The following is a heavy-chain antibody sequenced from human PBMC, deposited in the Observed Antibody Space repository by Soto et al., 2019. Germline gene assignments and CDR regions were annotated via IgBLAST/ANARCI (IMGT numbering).Heavy chain of an antibody. J-gene: IGHJ4*02. CDR2: IRSKAYGGTT. CDR3: TRAVTTVVTPGY. Sequence: EVQLVESGGGLVQPGRSLRLSCIASGFTFGDYAMSWVRQAPGKGVEWVSFIRSKAYGGTTEYAASVEDRFTISRDDSKSIAYLQMNSLKTEDTAMYYYTRAVTTVVTPGYWGQGALVTVSS. CDR1: GFTFGDYA. V-gene: IGHV3-49*04. D-gene: IGHD4-17*01.